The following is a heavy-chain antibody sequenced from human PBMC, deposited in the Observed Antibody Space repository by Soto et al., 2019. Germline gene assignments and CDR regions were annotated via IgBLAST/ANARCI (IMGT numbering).Heavy chain of an antibody. D-gene: IGHD2-15*01. CDR2: IWYDGSNK. J-gene: IGHJ4*02. CDR1: GFTFSSYG. Sequence: GGSLRLSCAASGFTFSSYGMHWVRQAPGKGLEWVAVIWYDGSNKYYADSVKGRFTISRDNSKNTLYLQMNSLRAEDTAVYYCARDRNGYCSGGSCYSGFRYWGQGTLVTVSS. V-gene: IGHV3-33*01. CDR3: ARDRNGYCSGGSCYSGFRY.